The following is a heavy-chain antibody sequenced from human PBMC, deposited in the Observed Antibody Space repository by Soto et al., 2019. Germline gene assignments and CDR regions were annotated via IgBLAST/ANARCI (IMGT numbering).Heavy chain of an antibody. J-gene: IGHJ4*02. CDR2: IYYSGST. CDR1: GSFISSYC. CDR3: ASGLLYGDYRL. V-gene: IGHV4-59*07. D-gene: IGHD4-17*01. Sequence: SCSLSITGTVAGSFISSYCWSWNRQPPGKGLEWIGYIYYSGSTNYNPSLKSRVTISVDTSKNQFSLKLSSVTAADTAVYYCASGLLYGDYRLWGQGTLVTVSS.